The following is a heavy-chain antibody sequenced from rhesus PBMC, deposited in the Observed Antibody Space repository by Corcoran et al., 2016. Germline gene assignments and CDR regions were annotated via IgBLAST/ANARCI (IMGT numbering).Heavy chain of an antibody. V-gene: IGHV4-165*01. CDR3: AREGSAAGTSDFDY. J-gene: IGHJ4*01. CDR2: IGGSSGRP. Sequence: QVQLQESGPGLVKPSETLSLTCAVSGGSFSGYYWGWIRQPPGKGLERIGYIGGSSGRPDYNPSLKRRVTISPDPSKNQFSLKLSSVTAADTAVYYCAREGSAAGTSDFDYWGQGVLVTVSS. D-gene: IGHD6-31*01. CDR1: GGSFSGYY.